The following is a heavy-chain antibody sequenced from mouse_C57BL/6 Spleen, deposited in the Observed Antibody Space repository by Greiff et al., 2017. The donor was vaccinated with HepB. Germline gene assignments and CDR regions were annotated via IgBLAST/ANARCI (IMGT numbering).Heavy chain of an antibody. CDR3: ARYLGSSYDWYFDV. CDR2: IDPNSGST. J-gene: IGHJ1*03. Sequence: QVQLQQSGAELVKPGASVKLSCKASGYTFTSYWMHWVKQRPGRGLEWIGRIDPNSGSTNYNEKFKSKATLTVDKSSSTAYMQLSSLTSEDSAVYYCARYLGSSYDWYFDVWGTGTTVTVSS. CDR1: GYTFTSYW. D-gene: IGHD1-1*01. V-gene: IGHV1-62-3*01.